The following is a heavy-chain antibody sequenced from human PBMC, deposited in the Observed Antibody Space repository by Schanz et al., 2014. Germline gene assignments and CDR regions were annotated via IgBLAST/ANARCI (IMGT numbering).Heavy chain of an antibody. V-gene: IGHV4-30-4*07. CDR1: GGSISSGGYS. J-gene: IGHJ6*02. CDR2: IFFRGST. CDR3: YGMDV. Sequence: QLHQWGAGLLKPSETLSLTCAVSGGSISSGGYSWSWIRQPPGKGLEWIGYIFFRGSTYYNPYLKGRVTISIDTSKTQSSLRLTSVTAADTAVYYCYGMDVWGQGTTVTVSS.